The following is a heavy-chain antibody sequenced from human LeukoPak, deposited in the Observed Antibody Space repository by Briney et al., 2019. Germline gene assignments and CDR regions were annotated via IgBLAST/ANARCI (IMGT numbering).Heavy chain of an antibody. D-gene: IGHD5-24*01. CDR2: ILYDGSNK. CDR1: GFTFSSYG. Sequence: GGSLRLSCAASGFTFSSYGMHWVRQAPGKGLEWVAVILYDGSNKYYADSVKGRFTISRDNSKNTLYLQMNSLRAEDTAMYYCAKDGGTLRWLQPRGDYWGQGTLVTVSS. V-gene: IGHV3-30*18. J-gene: IGHJ4*02. CDR3: AKDGGTLRWLQPRGDY.